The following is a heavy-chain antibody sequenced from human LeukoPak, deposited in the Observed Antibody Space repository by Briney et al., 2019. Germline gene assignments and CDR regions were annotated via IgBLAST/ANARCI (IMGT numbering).Heavy chain of an antibody. CDR1: GYTFTSNY. J-gene: IGHJ5*02. V-gene: IGHV1-46*01. D-gene: IGHD5-24*01. Sequence: GASVKASCKAFGYTFTSNYMHWVRQAPGQGPEWMGVISPSGGSTTYAQKFQGRVTLTRDMSTSTDYLELSSLRSEDTAVYYCARDNSVRDEAWWSNPWGQGTLVTVSS. CDR2: ISPSGGST. CDR3: ARDNSVRDEAWWSNP.